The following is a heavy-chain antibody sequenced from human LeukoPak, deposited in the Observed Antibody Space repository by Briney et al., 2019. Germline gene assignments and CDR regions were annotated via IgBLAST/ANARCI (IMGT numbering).Heavy chain of an antibody. Sequence: ASVKVSCKASGYTFTTYAMHWVRQAPGQRLEWMGWINAGNGNTKYSQKFQGRVTVNRDTSASTAYMELSSLRSEDTAVYYCARDQNGDYDYWGQGTLVTVSS. CDR2: INAGNGNT. CDR3: ARDQNGDYDY. CDR1: GYTFTTYA. V-gene: IGHV1-3*01. J-gene: IGHJ4*02. D-gene: IGHD4-17*01.